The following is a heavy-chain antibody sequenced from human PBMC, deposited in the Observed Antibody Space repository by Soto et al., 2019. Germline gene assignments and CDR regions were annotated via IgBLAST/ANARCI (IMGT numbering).Heavy chain of an antibody. CDR1: GFTFSSYA. Sequence: EVQLLESGGILVHPGGSLRLSCAASGFTFSSYAMTWVRQAPGKGLEWVSAISGSGDRAYYADSVKGRFTISRDQSKNTLYLQMNRQRVGDTAIYSCGKGILVKPPGTRTFAIWGQGTMVIVSS. J-gene: IGHJ3*02. V-gene: IGHV3-23*01. D-gene: IGHD6-13*01. CDR3: GKGILVKPPGTRTFAI. CDR2: ISGSGDRA.